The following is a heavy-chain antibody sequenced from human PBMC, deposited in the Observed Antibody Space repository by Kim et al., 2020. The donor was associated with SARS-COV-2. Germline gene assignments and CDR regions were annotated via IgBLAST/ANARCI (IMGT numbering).Heavy chain of an antibody. D-gene: IGHD6-13*01. V-gene: IGHV4-34*01. CDR2: INHSGST. CDR1: GGSFSGYY. Sequence: SETLSLTCAVYGGSFSGYYWSWIRQPPGKGLEWIGEINHSGSTNYNPSLKSRVTISVDTSKNQFSLKLSSVTAADTAVYYCARGRYSSSWYGPHWYFDL. J-gene: IGHJ2*01. CDR3: ARGRYSSSWYGPHWYFDL.